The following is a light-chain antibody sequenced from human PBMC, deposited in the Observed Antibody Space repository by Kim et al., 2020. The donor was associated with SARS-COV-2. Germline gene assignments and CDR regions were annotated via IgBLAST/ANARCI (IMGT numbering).Light chain of an antibody. CDR1: SSNIGSNT. Sequence: ELTQPPSASGTPGQRVTISCSGSSSNIGSNTVNWYQQLPGTAPKLLVFSNDQRPSGVPDRFSGSTSGNTASLTISGLQAEDEADYYCCSYAGSSTFVFGTGTKVTVL. J-gene: IGLJ1*01. CDR2: SND. V-gene: IGLV1-44*01. CDR3: CSYAGSSTFV.